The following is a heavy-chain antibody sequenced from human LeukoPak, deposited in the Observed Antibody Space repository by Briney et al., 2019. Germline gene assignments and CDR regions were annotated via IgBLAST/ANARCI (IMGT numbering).Heavy chain of an antibody. CDR3: ARYGTDYEFWSGYYYFDY. Sequence: SETLSLTCTVSGGSISSYYWSWIRQPAGKGLEWVGRIYTSGSTNYNPSLKSRVTMSVDTSKNQFSLKLSSVIAADTAVYYCARYGTDYEFWSGYYYFDYWGQGTLVTVSS. V-gene: IGHV4-4*07. CDR1: GGSISSYY. CDR2: IYTSGST. D-gene: IGHD3-3*01. J-gene: IGHJ4*02.